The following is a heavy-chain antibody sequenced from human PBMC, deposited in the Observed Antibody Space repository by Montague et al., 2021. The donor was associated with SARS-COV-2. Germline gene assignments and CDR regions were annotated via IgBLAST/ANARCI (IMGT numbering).Heavy chain of an antibody. V-gene: IGHV4-31*03. Sequence: TLSLTCTVSGGSISSGDYYWSWIRQHPGKGLEWIGYIYYSGSTYYNPSLKSRVTISVDTSKNQFSLKLSSVTAADTAVYYCARAKGFIVLMVYAMGAFDIWGQGTMVTVSS. CDR1: GGSISSGDYY. J-gene: IGHJ3*02. D-gene: IGHD2-8*01. CDR3: ARAKGFIVLMVYAMGAFDI. CDR2: IYYSGST.